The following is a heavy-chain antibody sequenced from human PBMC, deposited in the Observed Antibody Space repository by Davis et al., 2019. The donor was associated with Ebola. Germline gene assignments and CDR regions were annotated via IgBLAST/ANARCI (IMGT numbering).Heavy chain of an antibody. J-gene: IGHJ6*02. Sequence: SETLSLTCTVSGGSISSYYWSWIRQPPGKGLEWIGYIYYSGSTNYNPSLKSRVAISLDTSKNQFSLGLIFVTAADTAVYYCARVSLVYGMDVWGQGTTVTVSS. CDR2: IYYSGST. D-gene: IGHD3-16*01. CDR1: GGSISSYY. CDR3: ARVSLVYGMDV. V-gene: IGHV4-59*08.